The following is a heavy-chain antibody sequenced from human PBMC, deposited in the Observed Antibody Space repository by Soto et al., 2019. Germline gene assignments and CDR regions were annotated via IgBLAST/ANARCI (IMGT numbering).Heavy chain of an antibody. CDR1: GYTFTSYG. CDR3: ARSPINYGSGSYYINY. J-gene: IGHJ4*02. Sequence: QVQLVQSGAEVREPGASVTVSCKASGYTFTSYGITWVRQAPGQGLEWMGWITAYNANTNYAQKVQDRVTMTTDTSTSTAYMELRSLRSDDTAVYYCARSPINYGSGSYYINYWGQGSLVTASS. D-gene: IGHD3-10*01. V-gene: IGHV1-18*01. CDR2: ITAYNANT.